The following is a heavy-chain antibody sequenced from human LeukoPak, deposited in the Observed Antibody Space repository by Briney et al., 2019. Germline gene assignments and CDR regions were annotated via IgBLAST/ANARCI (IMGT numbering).Heavy chain of an antibody. Sequence: ASVKVSCKASGYTFTGYYMHWVRQAPGQGLEWMGRINPNSGGTNYAQKFQGRVTMTRDTSISTAYTELSRLRSDDTAVYYCARVKVTIFGGVTNFDYWGQGTLVTVSS. D-gene: IGHD3-3*01. J-gene: IGHJ4*02. CDR2: INPNSGGT. CDR1: GYTFTGYY. CDR3: ARVKVTIFGGVTNFDY. V-gene: IGHV1-2*06.